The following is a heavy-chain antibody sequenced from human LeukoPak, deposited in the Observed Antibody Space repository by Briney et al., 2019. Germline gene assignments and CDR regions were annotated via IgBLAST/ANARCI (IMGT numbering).Heavy chain of an antibody. J-gene: IGHJ4*02. CDR2: IRYDGSNK. D-gene: IGHD1-26*01. Sequence: PGGSLRLSCAASGFTFSDYYMSWIRQAPGKGLEWVAFIRYDGSNKYYADSVKGRFTISRDNSKNTLYLQMNSLRAEDTAVYYCAKDLRELLPPGYWGQGTLVTVSS. CDR3: AKDLRELLPPGY. V-gene: IGHV3-30*02. CDR1: GFTFSDYY.